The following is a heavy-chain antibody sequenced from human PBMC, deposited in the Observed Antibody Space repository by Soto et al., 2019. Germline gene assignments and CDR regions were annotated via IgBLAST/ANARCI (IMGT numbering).Heavy chain of an antibody. CDR2: IKQDGSEK. J-gene: IGHJ4*02. CDR1: GFTFSSYW. CDR3: ARDQETYYDSSGYSDY. V-gene: IGHV3-7*05. D-gene: IGHD3-22*01. Sequence: GGSLRLSCAASGFTFSSYWMSWVRQAPGKGLEWVANIKQDGSEKYYVDSVKGRFTISRDNAKNSLYLQMNSLRAEDTAVYYCARDQETYYDSSGYSDYWGQGTLVTVSS.